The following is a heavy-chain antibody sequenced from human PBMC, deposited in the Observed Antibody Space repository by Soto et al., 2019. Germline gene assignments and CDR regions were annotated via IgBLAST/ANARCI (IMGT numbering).Heavy chain of an antibody. Sequence: QITLKESGPTLVKPTQTLTLTCTFSGFSLSTSGVGVGWIRQPPGKALEWLALIYWDDDKRYSPSLKSRLTITKNTTKNQVVLSIAHIDPVDTATYYCAHRRLGSGSLYWGQGTLVTVSS. D-gene: IGHD6-19*01. CDR2: IYWDDDK. CDR1: GFSLSTSGVG. V-gene: IGHV2-5*02. J-gene: IGHJ4*02. CDR3: AHRRLGSGSLY.